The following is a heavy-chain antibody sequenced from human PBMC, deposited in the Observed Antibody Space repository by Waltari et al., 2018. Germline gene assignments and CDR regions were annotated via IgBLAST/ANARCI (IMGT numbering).Heavy chain of an antibody. CDR2: RIPIFGTA. CDR3: ACGVCDYGDYLFDY. V-gene: IGHV1-69*05. CDR1: GGTFRSYA. D-gene: IGHD4-17*01. Sequence: QVQLVQSGAEVKKPGSSVTVSCKASGGTFRSYAIRWVRPAPGQGLEWLGGRIPIFGTANYAQKFQGRVTITTDESTSTAYMELSSLRSEDTAVYYCACGVCDYGDYLFDYWGQGTLVTVSS. J-gene: IGHJ4*02.